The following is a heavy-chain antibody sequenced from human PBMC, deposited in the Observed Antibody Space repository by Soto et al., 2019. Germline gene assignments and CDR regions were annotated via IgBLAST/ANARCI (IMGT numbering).Heavy chain of an antibody. CDR1: GFTFDDYA. Sequence: EVQLVESGGGLVQPGRSLRLSCAASGFTFDDYAMHWVRQAPGKGLEWVSGIDWNSANMAYADSVKGRFTISRDNAKNSLYLQMNSLGPEDTALYYCARVGLAVDYWGQGTLVTVSS. D-gene: IGHD2-15*01. CDR2: IDWNSANM. V-gene: IGHV3-9*01. CDR3: ARVGLAVDY. J-gene: IGHJ4*02.